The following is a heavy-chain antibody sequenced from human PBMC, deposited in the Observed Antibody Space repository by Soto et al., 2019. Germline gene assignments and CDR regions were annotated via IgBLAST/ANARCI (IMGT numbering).Heavy chain of an antibody. J-gene: IGHJ6*03. D-gene: IGHD6-19*01. CDR1: GGSISSGGYY. Sequence: SETLSLTCTVSGGSISSGGYYWSWIRQHPGKGPEWIGYIYYSGSTYYNPSLKSRVTISVDTSKNQFSLKLSSVTAADTAVYYCARVGRAVAAIYYYYYYMDVWGKGTTVTVSS. V-gene: IGHV4-31*03. CDR3: ARVGRAVAAIYYYYYYMDV. CDR2: IYYSGST.